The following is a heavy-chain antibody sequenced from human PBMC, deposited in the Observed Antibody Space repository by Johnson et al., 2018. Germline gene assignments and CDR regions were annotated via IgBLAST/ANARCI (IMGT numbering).Heavy chain of an antibody. CDR2: IGTAGDT. D-gene: IGHD3-22*01. J-gene: IGHJ3*02. CDR1: GFTFSRYD. CDR3: ARGYYYDSSGTPQVDI. V-gene: IGHV3-13*01. Sequence: VQLVQSGGGLVQPGGSLRLSCVVSGFTFSRYDMHWVRQVTGKGLEWVSAIGTAGDTYYPGSVKGRFTISRDNAKNSLYLQMNSLRDEDTAVYYCARGYYYDSSGTPQVDIWGQGTMVTVSS.